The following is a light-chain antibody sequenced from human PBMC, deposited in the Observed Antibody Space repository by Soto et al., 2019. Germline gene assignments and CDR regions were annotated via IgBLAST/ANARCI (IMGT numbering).Light chain of an antibody. V-gene: IGLV2-18*02. CDR3: ISYTSRNALV. J-gene: IGLJ3*02. CDR2: EVT. Sequence: QSALTQPPSVSGSPGQSVTISCIGTSSDVGSYNRVSWYQQSPGTAPKLIIYEVTNRPSGVADRFSGSKSGNTASLTISGLQAEDEADYYCISYTSRNALVFGGGTQLTVL. CDR1: SSDVGSYNR.